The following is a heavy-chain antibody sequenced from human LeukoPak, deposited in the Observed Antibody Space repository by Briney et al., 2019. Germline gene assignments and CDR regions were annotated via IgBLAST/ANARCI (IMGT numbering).Heavy chain of an antibody. V-gene: IGHV4-59*01. CDR1: GGSISSYY. CDR2: IYDSVNT. Sequence: SETLSLTCTVSGGSISSYYWSWIRQPPGKGLEWIGYIYDSVNTNYNPSLKSRVTISVDMSRNQFSLKLNSVTAADTAIYYCARDRELGVWGQGTTVTVSS. D-gene: IGHD1-26*01. CDR3: ARDRELGV. J-gene: IGHJ6*02.